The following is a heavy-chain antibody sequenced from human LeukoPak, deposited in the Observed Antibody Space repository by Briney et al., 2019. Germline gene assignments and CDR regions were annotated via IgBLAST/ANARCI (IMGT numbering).Heavy chain of an antibody. CDR1: GFTLSTYS. V-gene: IGHV3-21*01. CDR2: VISTGTYV. CDR3: ARGPGGASYYYYYYMDV. D-gene: IGHD4/OR15-4a*01. J-gene: IGHJ6*03. Sequence: GGSLRLSCAASGFTLSTYSMNWVRQAPGKGLEWVSSVISTGTYVYYADSVKGRFTISRDNAKNSLYLQMNSLRAEDTAVYYCARGPGGASYYYYYYMDVWGKGTTVTVSS.